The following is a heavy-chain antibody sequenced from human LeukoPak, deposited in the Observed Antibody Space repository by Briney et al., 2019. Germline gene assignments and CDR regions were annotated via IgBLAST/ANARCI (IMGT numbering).Heavy chain of an antibody. CDR3: ARFRLHDFWSGYYTEHNWFDP. Sequence: GASVKVSCKASGYTFTSYGISWVRQAPGQGLEWMGWISAYNGNTNYAQKLQGRVTMTTDTSTSTAYMELRSLRSDDTAVYYCARFRLHDFWSGYYTEHNWFDPWGQGTLVTVSS. CDR2: ISAYNGNT. J-gene: IGHJ5*02. V-gene: IGHV1-18*01. D-gene: IGHD3-3*01. CDR1: GYTFTSYG.